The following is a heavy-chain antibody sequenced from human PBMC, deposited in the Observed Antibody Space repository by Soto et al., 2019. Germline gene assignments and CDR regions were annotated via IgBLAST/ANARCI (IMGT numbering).Heavy chain of an antibody. CDR3: ARDLNDGWQGYYYYYGMDV. J-gene: IGHJ6*02. V-gene: IGHV3-74*01. CDR1: GFTFSSYW. Sequence: LTCAASGFTFSSYWMHWVRQAPGKGLVWVSRINSDGSSTSYADSVKGRFTISRDNAKNTLYLQMNSLRAEDTAVYYCARDLNDGWQGYYYYYGMDVWGQGTTVTVSS. D-gene: IGHD2-15*01. CDR2: INSDGSST.